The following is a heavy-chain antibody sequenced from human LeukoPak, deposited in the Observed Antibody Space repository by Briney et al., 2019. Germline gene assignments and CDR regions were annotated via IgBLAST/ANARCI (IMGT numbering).Heavy chain of an antibody. CDR2: SNHSGST. CDR1: GGSFSGYY. CDR3: ARKGDYGSGSFDP. J-gene: IGHJ5*02. Sequence: SETLSLTCAVYGGSFSGYYWSWIRQPPGRGLERIGESNHSGSTNYNPSLKSRVTISVDTPKNQFSLKLNSLTAADMAVYYCARKGDYGSGSFDPWGQGILVTVSS. V-gene: IGHV4-34*01. D-gene: IGHD3-10*01.